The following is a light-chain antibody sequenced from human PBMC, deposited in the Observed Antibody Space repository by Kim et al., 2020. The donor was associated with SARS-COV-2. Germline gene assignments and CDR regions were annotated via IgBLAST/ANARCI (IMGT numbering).Light chain of an antibody. J-gene: IGKJ2*03. V-gene: IGKV1-5*01. CDR1: QSISDW. Sequence: SVSVRDRVTITCRASQSISDWLAWYQQKPGKAPKFLIYDASSLESGVPSRFSGSGSGTEFTLTISSLQPDDFATYYCQQYNSYSPSFGQGTKLEI. CDR3: QQYNSYSPS. CDR2: DAS.